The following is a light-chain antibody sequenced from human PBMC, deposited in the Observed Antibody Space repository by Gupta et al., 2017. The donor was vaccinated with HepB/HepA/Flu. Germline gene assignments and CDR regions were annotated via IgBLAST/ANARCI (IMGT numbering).Light chain of an antibody. CDR1: SSDVGVYNY. V-gene: IGLV2-14*01. CDR3: SSLTTSATVV. Sequence: QSALTQPASVSGSPGQSITISCTGTSSDVGVYNYVSWYRQSPGKAPKLVIYDVSNRPSGVSDRFSGSKSGNTASLTISGLQAEDEADYYCSSLTTSATVVFGGGTRLTVL. CDR2: DVS. J-gene: IGLJ2*01.